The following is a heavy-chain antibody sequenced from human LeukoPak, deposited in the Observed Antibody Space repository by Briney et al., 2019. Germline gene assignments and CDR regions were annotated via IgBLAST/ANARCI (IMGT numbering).Heavy chain of an antibody. CDR3: ARAGGYCSSTSCYHFDY. D-gene: IGHD2-2*01. J-gene: IGHJ4*02. V-gene: IGHV1-69*05. CDR2: IIPIFGTA. Sequence: GSSVKLSCKASGGTVSSYAISWGRQAPGQGLGWMGGIIPIFGTANYAQKFQGSVTITTDESTSTAYMELSSLRSEDTAVYYCARAGGYCSSTSCYHFDYWGQGTLVTVSS. CDR1: GGTVSSYA.